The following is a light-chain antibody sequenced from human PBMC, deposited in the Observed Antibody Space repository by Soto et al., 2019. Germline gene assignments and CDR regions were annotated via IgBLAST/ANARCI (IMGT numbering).Light chain of an antibody. J-gene: IGKJ1*01. CDR1: QGIRND. V-gene: IGKV1-6*01. CDR2: AAS. CDR3: LQDYNYPHT. Sequence: AIQMTQSPSSLSSSVGYRFTITCRASQGIRNDLGWYQQKPGKAPKLLIYAASSLQSGVPSRFSGSGSGTDFTLTISSLQPEDFATYYCLQDYNYPHTFGQGTKVDIK.